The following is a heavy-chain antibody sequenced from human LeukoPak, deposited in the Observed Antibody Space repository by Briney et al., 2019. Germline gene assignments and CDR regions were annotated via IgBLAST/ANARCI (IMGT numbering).Heavy chain of an antibody. CDR2: ISGSGGST. CDR3: AKHLNNPGYYYGMDV. Sequence: GGSLRLSCAASGFTSSSYAMSWVRQAPGKGPEWVSAISGSGGSTYYADSVKGRFTISRDNSKNTLYLQMNSLRVEDTAVYFCAKHLNNPGYYYGMDVWGQGTTVTVSS. D-gene: IGHD1-14*01. CDR1: GFTSSSYA. V-gene: IGHV3-23*01. J-gene: IGHJ6*02.